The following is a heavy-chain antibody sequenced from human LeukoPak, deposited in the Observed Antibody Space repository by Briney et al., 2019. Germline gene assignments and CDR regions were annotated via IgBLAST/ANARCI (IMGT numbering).Heavy chain of an antibody. J-gene: IGHJ4*02. CDR2: IKQDGSEK. D-gene: IGHD2-15*01. CDR1: GFTFSSYW. V-gene: IGHV3-7*01. CDR3: ARVADCSGGSCYSGVVYFDY. Sequence: GGSLRLSCAASGFTFSSYWMSWVHQAPGEGLEWVANIKQDGSEKYYVDSVKGRFTISRDNAKNSLYLQMNSLRAEDTAVYYCARVADCSGGSCYSGVVYFDYWGQGTLVTVSS.